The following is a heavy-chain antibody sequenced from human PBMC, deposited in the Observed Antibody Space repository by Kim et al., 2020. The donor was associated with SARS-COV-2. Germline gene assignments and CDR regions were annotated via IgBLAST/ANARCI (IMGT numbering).Heavy chain of an antibody. V-gene: IGHV4-59*01. CDR2: IYYSGST. D-gene: IGHD5-12*01. CDR1: GGSISSYY. Sequence: SETLSLTCTVSGGSISSYYWSWIRQPPGKGLEWIGYIYYSGSTNYNPSLKSRVTISVDTSKNQFSLKLSSVTAADTAVYYCARGEPRGWIADNFDPWGQGTLVTVSS. CDR3: ARGEPRGWIADNFDP. J-gene: IGHJ5*02.